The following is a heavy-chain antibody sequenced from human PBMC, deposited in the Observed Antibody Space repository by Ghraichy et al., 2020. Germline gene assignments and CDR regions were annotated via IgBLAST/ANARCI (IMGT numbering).Heavy chain of an antibody. Sequence: GESLNISCAASGFTFTNAWMNWVRQAPGKGLEILGRIRGTTSGGTTDYAAPVKDRITISRDDSKNTLYLQINSLRTEDTAVYYCTWDTQGGPGYWGQGTLVTVSS. CDR3: TWDTQGGPGY. CDR1: GFTFTNAW. D-gene: IGHD1-26*01. V-gene: IGHV3-15*01. J-gene: IGHJ4*02. CDR2: IRGTTSGGTT.